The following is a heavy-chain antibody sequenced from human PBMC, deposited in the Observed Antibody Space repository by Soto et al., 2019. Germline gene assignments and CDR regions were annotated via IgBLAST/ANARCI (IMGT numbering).Heavy chain of an antibody. Sequence: ASVKVSCRASGYTFTSYGIHWVRRAPGQRLEWMGWINADNGDTKYSPKFQGRVTITRDTSASTAYMELSILRTEDTAVYYCVRRHVSATGIDWFDPWGQGTLVTLL. CDR1: GYTFTSYG. J-gene: IGHJ5*02. CDR2: INADNGDT. V-gene: IGHV1-3*01. CDR3: VRRHVSATGIDWFDP. D-gene: IGHD6-13*01.